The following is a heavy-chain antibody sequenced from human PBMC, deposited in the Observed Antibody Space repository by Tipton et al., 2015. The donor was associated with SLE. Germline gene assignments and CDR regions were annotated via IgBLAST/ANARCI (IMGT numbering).Heavy chain of an antibody. D-gene: IGHD6-6*01. CDR1: GFTFSSYA. CDR2: ISGSGGRA. J-gene: IGHJ6*02. Sequence: SLRLSCAASGFTFSSYAMSWVRQAPGKGLECVSTISGSGGRAYYADSVKGRFTISRDNAKNSLYLQMNSLRAEDTALYYCARAQEQLVYYYYYGMDVWGQGTTVTVSS. CDR3: ARAQEQLVYYYYYGMDV. V-gene: IGHV3-23*01.